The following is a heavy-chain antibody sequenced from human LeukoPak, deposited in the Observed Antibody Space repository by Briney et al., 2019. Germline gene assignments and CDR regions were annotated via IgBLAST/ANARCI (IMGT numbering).Heavy chain of an antibody. Sequence: PSETLSLTCTASGYSINTYYWSWIRQPPGKGLEWIGYISSSGATNSNPSLRSRVTISLDRSTNEFSLSLKSVTAADTAMYYCARGGPYNWLDPWGQGTLVTVSS. V-gene: IGHV4-59*01. CDR1: GYSINTYY. J-gene: IGHJ5*02. CDR3: ARGGPYNWLDP. CDR2: ISSSGAT.